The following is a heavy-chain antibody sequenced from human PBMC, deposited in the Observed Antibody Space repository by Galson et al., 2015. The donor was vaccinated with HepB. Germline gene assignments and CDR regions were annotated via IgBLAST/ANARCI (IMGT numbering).Heavy chain of an antibody. D-gene: IGHD5-18*01. CDR3: ARAVDTARAFSCLDP. V-gene: IGHV1-46*01. J-gene: IGHJ5*02. Sequence: QSGAEVKKPGESLKISCKASGSTFTSYYMHWVRQAPGQGLEWMGIINPSGGSTSYAQKFQGRVTMTRDTSTSTVYMELSSLRSEDTAVYYCARAVDTARAFSCLDPRGPGTLVTVSS. CDR1: GSTFTSYY. CDR2: INPSGGST.